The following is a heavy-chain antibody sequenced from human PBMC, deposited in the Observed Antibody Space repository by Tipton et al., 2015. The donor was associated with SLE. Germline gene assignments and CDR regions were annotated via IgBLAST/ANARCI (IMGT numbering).Heavy chain of an antibody. Sequence: LRLSCAVYGGSFSGYYWSWIRQPPGKGLEWIGYIYHSGSTYYNPSLKSRVTISVDRSKNQFSLKLSSVTAADTAVYYCARGGSSSPLYYYYGMDVWGQGTTVTVSS. CDR2: IYHSGST. CDR3: ARGGSSSPLYYYYGMDV. J-gene: IGHJ6*02. CDR1: GGSFSGYY. D-gene: IGHD6-6*01. V-gene: IGHV4-34*01.